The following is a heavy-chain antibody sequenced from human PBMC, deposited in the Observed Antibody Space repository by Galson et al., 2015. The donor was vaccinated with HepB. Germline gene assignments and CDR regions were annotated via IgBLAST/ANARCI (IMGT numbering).Heavy chain of an antibody. Sequence: ETLSLTCTVSGGSTSSSSYYWNWIRQSPGKGLEWIGSVYYSGVTYYNPSLKGRVTISVDTSKNQFSPRVSSVTAADTAMYYCARALGGSYFYGMDVWGQGTTVAVSS. CDR3: ARALGGSYFYGMDV. D-gene: IGHD3-16*02. V-gene: IGHV4-39*01. CDR1: GGSTSSSSYY. CDR2: VYYSGVT. J-gene: IGHJ6*02.